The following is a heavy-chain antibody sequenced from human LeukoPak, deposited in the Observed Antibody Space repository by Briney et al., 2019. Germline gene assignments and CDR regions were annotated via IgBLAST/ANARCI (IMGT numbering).Heavy chain of an antibody. V-gene: IGHV4-4*02. D-gene: IGHD5-12*01. CDR2: IYHSGST. Sequence: PSETLSLTCAVSGGSISSSNWWNWVRQPPGKGLEWIGEIYHSGSTNYNPSLKSRVTISVDKSKTQFSLKLSSVTAADTAVYYCATYLRGYSYAVESWGQGTLVTVSS. CDR3: ATYLRGYSYAVES. J-gene: IGHJ5*02. CDR1: GGSISSSNW.